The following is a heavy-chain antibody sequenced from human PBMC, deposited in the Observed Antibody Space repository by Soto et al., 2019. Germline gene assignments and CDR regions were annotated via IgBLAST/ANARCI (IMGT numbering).Heavy chain of an antibody. J-gene: IGHJ6*02. CDR2: INAGNGNT. V-gene: IGHV1-3*01. Sequence: ASVKVSCKASGYTFPSYAMHWVRQAPGQRLEWMGWINAGNGNTKYSQKFQGRVTITRDTSASTAYMELSSLRSEDTAVYYCARVGSSAGAYYYYGMDVWGQGTRVTVSS. CDR1: GYTFPSYA. D-gene: IGHD6-6*01. CDR3: ARVGSSAGAYYYYGMDV.